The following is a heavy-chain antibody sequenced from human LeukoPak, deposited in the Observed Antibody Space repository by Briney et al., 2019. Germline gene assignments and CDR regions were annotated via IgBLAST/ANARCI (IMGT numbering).Heavy chain of an antibody. V-gene: IGHV3-30*04. Sequence: GGSLRLSCAASGFTFSSYAMHWVRQAPGKGLEWVAVISYDGSNKYYADSVKGRFTISRDNSKNTLYLQMNSLRAEDTAVYYCARTGYSSGFTRYYYHGMDVWGKGTTVTVSS. CDR2: ISYDGSNK. D-gene: IGHD6-19*01. CDR1: GFTFSSYA. CDR3: ARTGYSSGFTRYYYHGMDV. J-gene: IGHJ6*04.